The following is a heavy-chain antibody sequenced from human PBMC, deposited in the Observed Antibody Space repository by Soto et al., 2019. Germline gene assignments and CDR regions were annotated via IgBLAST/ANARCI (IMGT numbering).Heavy chain of an antibody. J-gene: IGHJ6*02. V-gene: IGHV4-59*01. CDR2: IYYSGST. CDR3: ARVPRPQNYYGMDV. Sequence: SETLSLTCTVSGGSISSYYWSWIRQPPGKGLEWIGYIYYSGSTNYNPSLKSRVTISVDTSKNQFSLKLSSVTAADTAVYYCARVPRPQNYYGMDVWGQGTTVTVPS. CDR1: GGSISSYY.